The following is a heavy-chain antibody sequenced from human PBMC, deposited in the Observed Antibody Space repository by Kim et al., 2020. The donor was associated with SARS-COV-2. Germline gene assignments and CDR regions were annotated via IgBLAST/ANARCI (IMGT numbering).Heavy chain of an antibody. J-gene: IGHJ6*03. CDR3: AREGGAGLGYCSSTSCSPYMDV. D-gene: IGHD2-2*01. Sequence: SVKVSCKASGGTFSSYAISWVRQAPGQGLEWMGRIIPILGIANYAQKFQGRVTITADKSTSTAYMELSSLRSEDTAVYYCAREGGAGLGYCSSTSCSPYMDVWGKGTTVIVSS. CDR1: GGTFSSYA. CDR2: IIPILGIA. V-gene: IGHV1-69*04.